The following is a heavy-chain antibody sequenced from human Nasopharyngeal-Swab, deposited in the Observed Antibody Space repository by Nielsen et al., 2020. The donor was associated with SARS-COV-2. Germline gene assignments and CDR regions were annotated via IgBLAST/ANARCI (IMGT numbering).Heavy chain of an antibody. V-gene: IGHV3-23*01. J-gene: IGHJ4*02. D-gene: IGHD4-11*01. CDR1: GFTFRSHA. Sequence: GESLKIPCAASGFTFRSHAMTWVRQAPGTGLEWVSAISGGGANTYYADSVKGRFTISRDNSQNTLYLQMNSLRAEDTAVYHCAKGDYSDYFFDYWGQGTLVTVSS. CDR2: ISGGGANT. CDR3: AKGDYSDYFFDY.